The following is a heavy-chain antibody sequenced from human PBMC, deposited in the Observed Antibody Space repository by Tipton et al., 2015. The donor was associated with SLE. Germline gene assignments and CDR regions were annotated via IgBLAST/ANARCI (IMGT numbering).Heavy chain of an antibody. Sequence: LRLSCTVSGGSISSGSYYWSWIRQPAGKGLEWIGRIYTSGSTNYNPSLKSRVTISVDTSKNLFSLKLSSVTAADTAGYYCARDLAYCSSTSCFDYFDYWGQGTLVTVSS. D-gene: IGHD2-2*01. J-gene: IGHJ4*02. CDR2: IYTSGST. V-gene: IGHV4-61*02. CDR1: GGSISSGSYY. CDR3: ARDLAYCSSTSCFDYFDY.